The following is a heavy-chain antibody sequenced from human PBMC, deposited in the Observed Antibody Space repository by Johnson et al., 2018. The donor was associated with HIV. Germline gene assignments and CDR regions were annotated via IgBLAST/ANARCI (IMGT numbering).Heavy chain of an antibody. J-gene: IGHJ3*02. V-gene: IGHV3-20*04. CDR2: INWNGGST. Sequence: VQLVESGGGVVRPGGSLRLSCAASGFTFDDFGMNWVRQSPGKGLEWVSGINWNGGSTDYADSMKGRFPISRDNARNSLYLQMNSLRAEDTAVYYCARVRYSSGWPIYAFDIWGQGTVVIVSS. CDR1: GFTFDDFG. D-gene: IGHD6-19*01. CDR3: ARVRYSSGWPIYAFDI.